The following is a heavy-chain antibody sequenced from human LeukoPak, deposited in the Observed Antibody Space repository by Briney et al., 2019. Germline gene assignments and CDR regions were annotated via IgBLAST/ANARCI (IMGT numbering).Heavy chain of an antibody. CDR3: ARGYSGYDWGFFDY. Sequence: GASVKVSCKASGFTFTSSAVQWVRQARGQRLEWIGWIVVGSGNTNYAQKFQERVTITRDMSTSTAYMELSSLRSEDTAVYYCARGYSGYDWGFFDYWGQGTLVTVSS. CDR2: IVVGSGNT. D-gene: IGHD5-12*01. V-gene: IGHV1-58*01. J-gene: IGHJ4*02. CDR1: GFTFTSSA.